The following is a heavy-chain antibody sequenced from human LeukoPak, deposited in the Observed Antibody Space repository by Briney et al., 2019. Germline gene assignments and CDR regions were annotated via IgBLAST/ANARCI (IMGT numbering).Heavy chain of an antibody. V-gene: IGHV1-24*01. J-gene: IGHJ4*02. CDR3: ATGSIVYDF. Sequence: ASVKVSCKVSGHSLTKFSMEWVRQAPGKGLEWMGGLDPERGETIHAQKFQGRFTMTEDTSTDTAYMELNSLTSEDTAVYYCATGSIVYDFWGQGTLVTVSS. CDR2: LDPERGET. D-gene: IGHD1-26*01. CDR1: GHSLTKFS.